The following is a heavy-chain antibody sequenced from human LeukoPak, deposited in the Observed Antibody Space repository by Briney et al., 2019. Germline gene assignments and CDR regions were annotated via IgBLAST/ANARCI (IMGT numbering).Heavy chain of an antibody. CDR1: GYSISSGYY. CDR3: ARHRPYDILTGYSPFDY. V-gene: IGHV4-38-2*02. J-gene: IGHJ4*02. Sequence: PSETLSLTCTVSGYSISSGYYWGWIRQPPGKGLEWIGSIYHSGSTYYNPSLKSRVTISVDTSKNQFSLKLSSVTAADTAVYYCARHRPYDILTGYSPFDYWGQGTLVTVSS. CDR2: IYHSGST. D-gene: IGHD3-9*01.